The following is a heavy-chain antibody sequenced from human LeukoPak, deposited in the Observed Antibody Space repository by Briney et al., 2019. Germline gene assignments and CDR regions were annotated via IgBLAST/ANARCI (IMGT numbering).Heavy chain of an antibody. V-gene: IGHV3-23*01. CDR2: ISGSGGST. Sequence: GGSLRLSCAASGFTFSSYAMSWVRQAPGKGLEWVSAISGSGGSTYYADSVKGRFTISRDNAKNSLYLQMNSLRAEDTAVYYCARESWGSSWYYYYGMDVWGQGTTVTVSS. CDR3: ARESWGSSWYYYYGMDV. J-gene: IGHJ6*02. CDR1: GFTFSSYA. D-gene: IGHD6-13*01.